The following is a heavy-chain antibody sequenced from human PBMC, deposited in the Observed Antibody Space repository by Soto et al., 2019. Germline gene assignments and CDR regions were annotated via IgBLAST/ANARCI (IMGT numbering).Heavy chain of an antibody. V-gene: IGHV3-23*01. D-gene: IGHD3-10*01. CDR3: AKDNGNYGSGSFSR. Sequence: EVQLLESGGGLVQPGGSLRLSCAASGFTFGSYAMSWVRQAPGKGLEWVSLISGTGDSSEYANSVKGRFTISRDYSKTTVFLQMNSLRAEDTAVYFCAKDNGNYGSGSFSRWGQGTLVTVSS. J-gene: IGHJ4*02. CDR2: ISGTGDSS. CDR1: GFTFGSYA.